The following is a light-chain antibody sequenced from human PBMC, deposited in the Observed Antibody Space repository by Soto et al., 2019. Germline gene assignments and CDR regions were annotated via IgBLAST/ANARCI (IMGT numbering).Light chain of an antibody. V-gene: IGKV1-5*03. Sequence: DIQMTQSPSTVSASVGDRGTITCRASQTIFSWLAWYQQKPGTPPKLLIYKASTLQSGVPSRFSGSGSGTEFTLTISSLQPDDIATYYCQQYHSYSRTFGQGTKVDIK. J-gene: IGKJ1*01. CDR2: KAS. CDR3: QQYHSYSRT. CDR1: QTIFSW.